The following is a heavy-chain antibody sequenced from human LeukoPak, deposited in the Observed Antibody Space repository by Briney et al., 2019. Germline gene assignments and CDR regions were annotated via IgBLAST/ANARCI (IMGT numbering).Heavy chain of an antibody. D-gene: IGHD2-21*02. J-gene: IGHJ4*02. V-gene: IGHV3-23*01. CDR3: AKDRLKTAYYFDY. Sequence: GGSLRLSCAASGFTLSSYAMSWVRQGPGKGLEWVSAISVSGNTYHADSVKGRLTISRDNSKNTLYLQMNSLRAEDTAVYYCAKDRLKTAYYFDYWGQGTLVTVSS. CDR2: ISVSGNT. CDR1: GFTLSSYA.